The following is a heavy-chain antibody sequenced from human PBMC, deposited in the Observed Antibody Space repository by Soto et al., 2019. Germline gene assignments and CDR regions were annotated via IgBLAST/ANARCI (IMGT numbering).Heavy chain of an antibody. CDR1: GGTFSSYS. CDR2: VIPILGMA. D-gene: IGHD2-2*01. Sequence: QVQLVQSGAEVKKPGSSVKVSCEASGGTFSSYSFSWVRQAPGQGLEWMGRVIPILGMANYAQKFQGRVTNTADKSTSTVYMELRSLRSEDTAVYYCARGGAGVVPGAVDRHNWFDPWGQGTLVTVSS. CDR3: ARGGAGVVPGAVDRHNWFDP. J-gene: IGHJ5*02. V-gene: IGHV1-69*02.